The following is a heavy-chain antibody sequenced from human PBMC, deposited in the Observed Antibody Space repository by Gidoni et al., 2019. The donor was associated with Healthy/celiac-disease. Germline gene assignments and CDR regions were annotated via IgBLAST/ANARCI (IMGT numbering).Heavy chain of an antibody. J-gene: IGHJ4*02. CDR3: ARDKSRDGYNSPFDY. CDR1: GGTYSSYA. D-gene: IGHD5-12*01. CDR2: IIPIFGTA. V-gene: IGHV1-69*01. Sequence: QVQLVQSGAEVKKPGSSVKVSCKASGGTYSSYASSWVRQAPGQGLEWMGGIIPIFGTANYAQKFQGRVTITADESTSTAYMELSSLRSEDTAVYYCARDKSRDGYNSPFDYWGQGTLVTVSS.